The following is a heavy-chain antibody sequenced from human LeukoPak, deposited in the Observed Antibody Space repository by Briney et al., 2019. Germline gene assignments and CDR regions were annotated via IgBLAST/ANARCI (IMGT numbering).Heavy chain of an antibody. V-gene: IGHV1-2*02. Sequence: GASVKVSCKASGNTFTGYYVHWERQAPGQGLEWMGWINPESGGTNYAQKFQGRVTMTGDTSINTVYMEVSRLRSDDTAVYYCARSGYYYGLDVWGQGTTVTLSS. D-gene: IGHD3-22*01. J-gene: IGHJ6*02. CDR1: GNTFTGYY. CDR2: INPESGGT. CDR3: ARSGYYYGLDV.